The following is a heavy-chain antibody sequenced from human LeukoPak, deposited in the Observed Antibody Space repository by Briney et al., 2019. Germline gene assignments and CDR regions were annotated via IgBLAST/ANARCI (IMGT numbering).Heavy chain of an antibody. D-gene: IGHD4-17*01. J-gene: IGHJ6*02. V-gene: IGHV4-59*08. CDR3: ARHVSGDYAWLDV. CDR2: ISYSGST. Sequence: PSETLSLTCTLSGGSISSYYWSWLRQPPGKALECIGYISYSGSTNYNPSLKSRVTISVDRSKNQFSLKLRSVTAADTAMYYCARHVSGDYAWLDVWGQGTTVTVSS. CDR1: GGSISSYY.